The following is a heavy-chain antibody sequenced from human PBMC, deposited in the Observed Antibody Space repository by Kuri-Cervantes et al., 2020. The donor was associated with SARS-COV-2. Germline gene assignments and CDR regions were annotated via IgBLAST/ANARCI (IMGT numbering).Heavy chain of an antibody. Sequence: ASVKVSCKASGYTFTSYGISWVRQAPGQGLEWMGWISAYNGNTNYAQKLQGRVTMTTDTSTSTAYTELRSLRSDDTAVYYCARDLHRSEYQLDYWGQGTLVTVSS. V-gene: IGHV1-18*01. CDR3: ARDLHRSEYQLDY. CDR1: GYTFTSYG. J-gene: IGHJ4*02. D-gene: IGHD2-2*01. CDR2: ISAYNGNT.